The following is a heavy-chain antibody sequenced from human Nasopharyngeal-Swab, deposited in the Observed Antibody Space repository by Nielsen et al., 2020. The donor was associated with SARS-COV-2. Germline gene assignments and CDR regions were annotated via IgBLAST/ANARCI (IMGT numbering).Heavy chain of an antibody. D-gene: IGHD4-17*01. Sequence: LRLSCTVSGGSISSSSYYWGWIRQHPGKGLEWIGYIYYSGSTYYNPSLKSRVTISVDTSKNQFSLKLSSVTAADTAVYYCARSDGDYRGDYYYYYMDVWGKGTTVTVSS. V-gene: IGHV4-31*03. CDR2: IYYSGST. J-gene: IGHJ6*03. CDR1: GGSISSSSYY. CDR3: ARSDGDYRGDYYYYYMDV.